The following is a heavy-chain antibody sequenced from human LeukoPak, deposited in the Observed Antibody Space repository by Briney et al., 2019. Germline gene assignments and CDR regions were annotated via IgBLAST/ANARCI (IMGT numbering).Heavy chain of an antibody. CDR1: GGTFSSYA. CDR2: IIPIFGTA. D-gene: IGHD3-22*01. J-gene: IGHJ4*02. Sequence: ASVKVSCKASGGTFSSYAISWVRQAPGQGLEWMGGIIPIFGTANYAQKFQGRVTITADEATSTAYMEMSSLRSEDTAVYYCARHPAGHSYDSSPSLRYWGQGTLVTVSS. V-gene: IGHV1-69*13. CDR3: ARHPAGHSYDSSPSLRY.